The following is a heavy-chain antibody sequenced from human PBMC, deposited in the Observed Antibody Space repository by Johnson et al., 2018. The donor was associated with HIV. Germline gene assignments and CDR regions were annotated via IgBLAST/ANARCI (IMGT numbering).Heavy chain of an antibody. CDR3: AKGDWGGDWYVYGFDM. V-gene: IGHV3-30*18. D-gene: IGHD2-21*01. CDR1: GFTFSTYG. Sequence: QMQLVESGGGVVQPGRSLRLSCAASGFTFSTYGMHWVRQAPGKGLEWVAVISYDGSNEYYVESVKGRFTISRDNSKNTLYLQMNSLRAEDTAVYYCAKGDWGGDWYVYGFDMWGQGTMVTVSS. J-gene: IGHJ3*02. CDR2: ISYDGSNE.